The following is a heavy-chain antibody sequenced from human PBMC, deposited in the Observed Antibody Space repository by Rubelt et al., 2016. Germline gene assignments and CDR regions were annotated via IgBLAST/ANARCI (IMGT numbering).Heavy chain of an antibody. J-gene: IGHJ4*02. Sequence: QLVESGGGVVQPGKSLRLSCAASGFTFSSYAMHWVRQAPGKGLEWVAVISYDGSKKNYADSVKGRFTISRDNSKNTLYLQMNSLRAEDTAVYYCAKATVTTTNFDYWGQGTLVTVSS. CDR3: AKATVTTTNFDY. CDR2: ISYDGSKK. D-gene: IGHD4-17*01. V-gene: IGHV3-30-3*01. CDR1: GFTFSSYA.